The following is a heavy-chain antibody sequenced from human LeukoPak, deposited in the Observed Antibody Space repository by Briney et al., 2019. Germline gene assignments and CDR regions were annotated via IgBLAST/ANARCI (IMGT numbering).Heavy chain of an antibody. CDR1: GFTFSSYW. CDR2: IKQDGSEK. CDR3: ASTTNDYGDYVGGY. J-gene: IGHJ4*02. D-gene: IGHD4-17*01. V-gene: IGHV3-7*01. Sequence: GGSLRLSCAASGFTFSSYWMSWVRQAPGKGLEWVANIKQDGSEKYYVDSVKGRFTISRDNAKNSLYLQMNSLRAEDTAVYYCASTTNDYGDYVGGYWGQGTLVTVSS.